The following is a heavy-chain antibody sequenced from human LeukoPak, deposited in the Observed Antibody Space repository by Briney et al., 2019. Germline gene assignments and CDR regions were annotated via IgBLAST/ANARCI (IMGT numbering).Heavy chain of an antibody. CDR3: AAVDGGTGYFDY. V-gene: IGHV1-2*02. Sequence: ASVKVSCKASGYTFTGYYMHWVRQAPGQGLEWMGWINPNSGGTNYAQKFQGRVTMTRDTSISTAYMELSRLRSDGTAVYYCAAVDGGTGYFDYWGQGTLVTVSS. CDR2: INPNSGGT. J-gene: IGHJ4*02. CDR1: GYTFTGYY. D-gene: IGHD1-26*01.